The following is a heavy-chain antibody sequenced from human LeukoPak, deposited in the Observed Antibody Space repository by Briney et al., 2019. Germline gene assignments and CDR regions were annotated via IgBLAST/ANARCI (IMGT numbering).Heavy chain of an antibody. J-gene: IGHJ5*02. CDR1: GYTFTSYG. Sequence: GASVKASCKASGYTFTSYGISWVRQAPGQGLEWMGWISAYNGNTNYAQKLQGRVTMTTDTSTSTAYMELRSLRSDDTAVYYCARTRRQQQLNWFDPWGQGTLITVSS. CDR3: ARTRRQQQLNWFDP. D-gene: IGHD6-13*01. V-gene: IGHV1-18*01. CDR2: ISAYNGNT.